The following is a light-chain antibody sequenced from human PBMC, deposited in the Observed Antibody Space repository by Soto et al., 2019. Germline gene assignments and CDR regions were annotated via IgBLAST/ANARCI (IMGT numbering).Light chain of an antibody. Sequence: QSVLTQPASVSGSPGQSVTISCTGTSSDVGSYNLVSWYQQHPGKAPKVVIYEDTKRPSGVSDHFSGSKSGNTASLTISGLQADDEADYYCSSYAGSSTLVFGGGTK. V-gene: IGLV2-23*01. CDR1: SSDVGSYNL. CDR2: EDT. CDR3: SSYAGSSTLV. J-gene: IGLJ3*02.